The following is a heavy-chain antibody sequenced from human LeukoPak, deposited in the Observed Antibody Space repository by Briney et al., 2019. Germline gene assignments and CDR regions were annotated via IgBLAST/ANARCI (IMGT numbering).Heavy chain of an antibody. D-gene: IGHD3-3*01. J-gene: IGHJ4*02. CDR3: ASRSSIWSGYQDTLYYFDS. CDR2: IYYSGST. Sequence: SETLSLTCTGSGGSISSYYWSWIRQPPGKRLEWIGHIYYSGSTNYNPSLKSRVTISVDTSKNQFSLKLSSVTAADTAVYYCASRSSIWSGYQDTLYYFDSWGQGTLVTVSS. CDR1: GGSISSYY. V-gene: IGHV4-59*01.